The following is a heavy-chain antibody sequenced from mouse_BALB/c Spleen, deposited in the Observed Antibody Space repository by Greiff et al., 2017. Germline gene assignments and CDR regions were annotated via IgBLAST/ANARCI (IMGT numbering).Heavy chain of an antibody. V-gene: IGHV3-2*02. CDR3: ASSTVVEYYFDY. Sequence: DVKLQESGPGLVKPSQSLSLTCTVTGYSITSDYAWNWIRQFPGNKLEWMGYISYSGSTSYNPSLKSRISITRDTSKNQFFLQLNSVTTEDTATYYCASSTVVEYYFDYWGQGTTLTVSS. D-gene: IGHD1-1*01. J-gene: IGHJ2*01. CDR2: ISYSGST. CDR1: GYSITSDYA.